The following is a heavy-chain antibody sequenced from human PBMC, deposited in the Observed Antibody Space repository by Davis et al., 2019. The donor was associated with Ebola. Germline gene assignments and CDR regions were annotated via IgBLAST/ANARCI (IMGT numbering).Heavy chain of an antibody. J-gene: IGHJ6*04. Sequence: LRLSCAISGDGVSVSSGGWNWIRQSPSRGLEWLGRPYYSSKWYDGYAESVKSRINISPDTAKNQFSLHLNSVTPEDTAVYYCARGWLRTGMDVWGKGTTVTVSS. V-gene: IGHV6-1*01. D-gene: IGHD5-12*01. CDR1: GDGVSVSSGG. CDR3: ARGWLRTGMDV. CDR2: PYYSSKWYD.